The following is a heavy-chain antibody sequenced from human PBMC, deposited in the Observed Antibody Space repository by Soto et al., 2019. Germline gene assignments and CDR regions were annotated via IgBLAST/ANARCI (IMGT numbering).Heavy chain of an antibody. J-gene: IGHJ4*02. CDR2: ISAYNGNT. CDR1: GYTFPSYG. CDR3: DRAAGGGRSPR. Sequence: QVQLVQSGAEMKKPGASVKVSCKASGYTFPSYGISWVRQAPGQGLEWMGWISAYNGNTHFAQKFQCKVTMTTDTSRNTDYMELRSLKYDDTAVYYCDRAAGGGRSPRGGQVTLVTVSS. V-gene: IGHV1-18*01. D-gene: IGHD1-26*01.